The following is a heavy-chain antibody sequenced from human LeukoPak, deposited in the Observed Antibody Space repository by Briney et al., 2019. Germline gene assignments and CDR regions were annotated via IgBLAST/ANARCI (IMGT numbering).Heavy chain of an antibody. J-gene: IGHJ4*02. V-gene: IGHV3-7*01. CDR2: IRQDGSQK. CDR3: ARESGSVTSEVDFDY. D-gene: IGHD4-17*01. Sequence: SSSSYYWGWIRQPPGKGLEWVATIRQDGSQKYHVDSVKGRFTISRDNAKNSLYLQMNSLRAEDTAVYYCARESGSVTSEVDFDYWGQGTLVTVSS. CDR1: SSSSYY.